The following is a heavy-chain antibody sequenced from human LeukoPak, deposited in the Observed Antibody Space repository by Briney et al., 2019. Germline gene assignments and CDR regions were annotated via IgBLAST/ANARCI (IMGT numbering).Heavy chain of an antibody. V-gene: IGHV3-20*04. CDR2: INWNGGRT. J-gene: IGHJ4*02. CDR3: ARDMRGWYGYYFDY. CDR1: GFTFDDYG. Sequence: PGGSLRLSCAASGFTFDDYGMSWVRQAPGKGLEWVSGINWNGGRTGYADSVKGRFTISRDNAKNSLYLQMNSLRAEDTALYYCARDMRGWYGYYFDYWGQGTLVTVSS. D-gene: IGHD6-19*01.